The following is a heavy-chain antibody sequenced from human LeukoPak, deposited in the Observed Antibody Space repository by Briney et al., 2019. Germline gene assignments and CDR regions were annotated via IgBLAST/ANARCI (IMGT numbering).Heavy chain of an antibody. V-gene: IGHV3-30*03. CDR3: ASGGIMGATDSFDY. CDR1: GFTFSSRG. Sequence: GGSLRLSCAASGFTFSSRGMQWVRQAPGKGLEWVAVISYDGIHKYYADSVKGRFTISRDNSKNTLYLQMNSLRADDTAVYYCASGGIMGATDSFDYWGQATLVTVSS. CDR2: ISYDGIHK. D-gene: IGHD1-26*01. J-gene: IGHJ4*02.